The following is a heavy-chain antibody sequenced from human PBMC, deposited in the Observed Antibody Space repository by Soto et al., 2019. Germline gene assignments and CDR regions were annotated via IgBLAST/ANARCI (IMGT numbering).Heavy chain of an antibody. D-gene: IGHD6-13*01. CDR1: GFTFSSYA. CDR2: ISYDGSNK. CDR3: ARGLLAAADNDAFDI. J-gene: IGHJ3*02. Sequence: QVQLVESGGGVVQPGRSLRLSCAASGFTFSSYAMHWVRQAPGKGLEWVAVISYDGSNKYYADSVKGRFTISRDNSKNTLYLQMNSLRAEDTAVYYCARGLLAAADNDAFDIWGQGTMVTVSS. V-gene: IGHV3-30-3*01.